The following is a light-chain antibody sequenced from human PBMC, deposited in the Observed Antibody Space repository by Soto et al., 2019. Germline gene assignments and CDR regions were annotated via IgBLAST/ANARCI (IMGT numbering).Light chain of an antibody. CDR1: QSVFYSSTNKNY. CDR2: WAS. CDR3: QQYYNSRWT. Sequence: DIVMTQSPDSLAVPLGERATINCKSSQSVFYSSTNKNYLTWYQQKPGQPPKVLIYWASTRESGVPDRFSGSGSGTYFTLTSDSLKAEDVAIYYCQQYYNSRWTFGHGTKVEIK. J-gene: IGKJ1*01. V-gene: IGKV4-1*01.